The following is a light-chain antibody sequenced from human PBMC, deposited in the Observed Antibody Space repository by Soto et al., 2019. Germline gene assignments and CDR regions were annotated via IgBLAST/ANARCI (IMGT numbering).Light chain of an antibody. Sequence: DIQMTQAPSSLSASVGDRVTITCRASQPVTNYLSWYQQKPGKAPTLLIYAASRLQSGVPSRFSAGGSGTEFTLSINSLQPEDFVTYNCQQSYIAHWTFGSGTKLDIX. CDR1: QPVTNY. CDR2: AAS. V-gene: IGKV1-39*01. J-gene: IGKJ1*01. CDR3: QQSYIAHWT.